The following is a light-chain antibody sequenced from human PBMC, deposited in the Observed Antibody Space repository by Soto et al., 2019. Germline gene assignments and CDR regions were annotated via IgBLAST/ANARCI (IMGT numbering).Light chain of an antibody. CDR1: QSISSY. V-gene: IGKV3-11*01. CDR2: DAS. CDR3: LHYNYWPYT. J-gene: IGKJ2*01. Sequence: EIVLTQSPATLSLSLGDRATLSCRASQSISSYLAWYQQKPGKAPRLLIYDASSTATGIPARFSGSGSGTDFTLTISSLQSEDFAVYYCLHYNYWPYTFGQGTKVDIK.